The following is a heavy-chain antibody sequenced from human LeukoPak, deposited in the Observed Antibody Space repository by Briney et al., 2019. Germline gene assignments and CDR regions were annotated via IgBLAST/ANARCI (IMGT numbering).Heavy chain of an antibody. CDR3: ARAESREYGDISYY. V-gene: IGHV3-21*01. CDR2: ISSSSSYI. Sequence: SGGSLRLSCAASGFTFSSYSMNWVRQAPGKGLEWVSSISSSSSYIYYADSVKGRFTISRDNAKNSLYLQMNSLRAEDTAVYYCARAESREYGDISYYWGQGTPVTVSS. J-gene: IGHJ4*02. D-gene: IGHD4-17*01. CDR1: GFTFSSYS.